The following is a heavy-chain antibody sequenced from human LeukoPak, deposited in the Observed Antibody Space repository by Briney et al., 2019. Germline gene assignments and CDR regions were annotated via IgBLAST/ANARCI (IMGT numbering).Heavy chain of an antibody. CDR1: GDTFTDYY. CDR3: ARAMNSWFLLDLDY. V-gene: IGHV1-2*02. D-gene: IGHD3-22*01. J-gene: IGHJ4*02. Sequence: GASVKVSCKTSGDTFTDYYIHWVRQAPGQGLEWMGWIDPNSGDTKYVEKFQGRVTMTRDTSFSTAYMALSSLRSDDTAMYYCARAMNSWFLLDLDYWGQGNLVTVSS. CDR2: IDPNSGDT.